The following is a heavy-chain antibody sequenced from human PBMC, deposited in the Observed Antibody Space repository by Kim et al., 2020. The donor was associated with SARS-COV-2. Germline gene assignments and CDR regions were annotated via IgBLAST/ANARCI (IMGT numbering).Heavy chain of an antibody. Sequence: SETLSLTCTVSGGSISSSSYYWGWIRQPPGKGLEWIGSIYYSGSTYYNPSLKSRVTISVDTSKNQFSLKLSSVTAADTAVYYCASTLGYCSGGSCYSGWFDPWGQGTLVTVSS. V-gene: IGHV4-39*01. D-gene: IGHD2-15*01. J-gene: IGHJ5*02. CDR2: IYYSGST. CDR3: ASTLGYCSGGSCYSGWFDP. CDR1: GGSISSSSYY.